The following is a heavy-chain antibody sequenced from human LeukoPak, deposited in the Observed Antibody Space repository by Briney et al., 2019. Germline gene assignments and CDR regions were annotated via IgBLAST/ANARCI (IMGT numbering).Heavy chain of an antibody. V-gene: IGHV1-8*01. CDR1: GYTFTSYD. J-gene: IGHJ3*02. Sequence: ASVKVSCKASGYTFTSYDINWVRQATGQGLEWMGWMNPSSGNTGYAQKFQGRVTMTRNTSISTAYMELSSLRSEDTAVYYCASDISGYDAFDIWGQGTMVTVSS. CDR3: ASDISGYDAFDI. D-gene: IGHD3-9*01. CDR2: MNPSSGNT.